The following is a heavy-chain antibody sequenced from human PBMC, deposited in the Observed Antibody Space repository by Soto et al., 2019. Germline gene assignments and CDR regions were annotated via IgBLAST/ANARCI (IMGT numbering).Heavy chain of an antibody. D-gene: IGHD6-19*01. CDR1: GGSFSGYS. CDR2: IYHSGST. J-gene: IGHJ4*02. Sequence: TSETLSLTCAVYGGSFSGYSWSWIRQPPGKGLEWIGYIYHSGSTYYNPSLKSRVTISVDRSKNQFSLKLSSVTAADTAVYYCARDSGWYQYWGQGTLVTVSS. V-gene: IGHV4-30-2*01. CDR3: ARDSGWYQY.